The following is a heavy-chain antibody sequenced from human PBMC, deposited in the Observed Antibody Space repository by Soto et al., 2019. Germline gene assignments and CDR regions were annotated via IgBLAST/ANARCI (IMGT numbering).Heavy chain of an antibody. Sequence: GGSLRLSCAASGFTFSSYCMNWVRQAPGKGLEWVSSISSSSYIYYADSVKGRFTISRDNAKNSLYLQMNSLRAEDTAVYYCARDREGVGAGLFWGHGTMVTLSS. V-gene: IGHV3-21*01. D-gene: IGHD1-26*01. J-gene: IGHJ3*01. CDR3: ARDREGVGAGLF. CDR1: GFTFSSYC. CDR2: ISSSSYI.